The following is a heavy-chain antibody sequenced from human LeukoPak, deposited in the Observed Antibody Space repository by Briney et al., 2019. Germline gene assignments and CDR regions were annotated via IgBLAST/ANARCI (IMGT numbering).Heavy chain of an antibody. CDR3: ARGLYQLLHNWFDP. CDR2: ISYDGSNK. Sequence: PGRSLRLSCAASGFTFSSYGMHWVRQAPGKGLEWVAVISYDGSNKYYADSVKGRFTISRDNSKNTLYLQMNSLRAEDTAVYYCARGLYQLLHNWFDPWGQGTLVTVSS. D-gene: IGHD2-2*01. J-gene: IGHJ5*02. V-gene: IGHV3-30*03. CDR1: GFTFSSYG.